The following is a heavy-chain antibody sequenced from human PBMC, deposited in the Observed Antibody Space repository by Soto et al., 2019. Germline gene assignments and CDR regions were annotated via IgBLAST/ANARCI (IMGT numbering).Heavy chain of an antibody. J-gene: IGHJ4*02. CDR3: TRDPYGGSRYYFDS. V-gene: IGHV3-33*01. D-gene: IGHD1-26*01. Sequence: GGSLRLSCAASGFSFSNYAMHWVRQAPGKGLEWVAVIWYDGSNKYYADPVKGRFTISKDNSQNTLYLQMNSLRAEDTAVYYCTRDPYGGSRYYFDSWGQGTLVTVSS. CDR1: GFSFSNYA. CDR2: IWYDGSNK.